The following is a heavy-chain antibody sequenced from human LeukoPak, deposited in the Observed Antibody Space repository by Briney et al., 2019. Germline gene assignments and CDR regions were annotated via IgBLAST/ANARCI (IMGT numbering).Heavy chain of an antibody. D-gene: IGHD6-19*01. J-gene: IGHJ4*02. CDR1: GGSISSYY. V-gene: IGHV4-59*01. CDR3: ARRLRDSSGWSFDY. CDR2: IYYSGST. Sequence: SETLSLTCTVSGGSISSYYWSWIRQPPGKGLEWIGYIYYSGSTNYNPSLKSRVTISVDTSKNQFSLKLSSVTAADTAVYYCARRLRDSSGWSFDYWGQGTLVTVSS.